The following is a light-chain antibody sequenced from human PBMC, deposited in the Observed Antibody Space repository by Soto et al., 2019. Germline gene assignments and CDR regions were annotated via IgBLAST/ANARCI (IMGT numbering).Light chain of an antibody. Sequence: EIVLTQSPATLSVSPGERATLSCRASQTVSSNLAWYHQRPGQAPRLLIYGASSRATGVPARFSGSGSGTEFTLSISSLQSEDFAFYYCQQYSNWPPYTFGQGTKLEIK. CDR3: QQYSNWPPYT. CDR1: QTVSSN. J-gene: IGKJ2*01. V-gene: IGKV3-15*01. CDR2: GAS.